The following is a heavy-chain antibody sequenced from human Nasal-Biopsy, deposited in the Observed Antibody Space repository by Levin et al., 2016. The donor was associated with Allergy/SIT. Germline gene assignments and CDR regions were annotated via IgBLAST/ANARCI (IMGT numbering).Heavy chain of an antibody. CDR1: GFTFTKHG. CDR2: IWYDGSET. Sequence: GESLKISCAVSGFTFTKHGMHWIRQAPGKGLEWVAVIWYDGSETNYADSVTGRFTISRDNSKNMMYLQMTRLRREDTAVYFCARTIYPAVAGTPHSDYWGQGAQVTVSS. V-gene: IGHV3-33*01. J-gene: IGHJ4*02. D-gene: IGHD6-19*01. CDR3: ARTIYPAVAGTPHSDY.